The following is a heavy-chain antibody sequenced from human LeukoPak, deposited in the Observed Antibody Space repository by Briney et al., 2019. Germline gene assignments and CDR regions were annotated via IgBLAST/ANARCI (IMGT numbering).Heavy chain of an antibody. V-gene: IGHV1-18*01. J-gene: IGHJ6*02. Sequence: ASVKVSCKASGYTFTSYCISWVRQAPGQGLEWMGWISAYNGNTNYAQKLQGRVTMTTDTSTSTAYMELRSLRSDDTAVYYCARDGYNSSPSLNYGMDVWGQGTTVTVSS. CDR2: ISAYNGNT. CDR3: ARDGYNSSPSLNYGMDV. D-gene: IGHD5-24*01. CDR1: GYTFTSYC.